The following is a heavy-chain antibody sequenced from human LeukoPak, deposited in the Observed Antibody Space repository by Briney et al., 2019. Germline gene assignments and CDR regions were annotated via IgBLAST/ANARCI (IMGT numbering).Heavy chain of an antibody. Sequence: SETLSLTCAVYGGSFSGFYWSWIRHPPRKGPDCLGEINHSGSTNYNPSLKSRVTISVDTSKNQFSLQLNSVTPDDTAVYYCARGPQLVGYYYIDVWDKGTTVTVSS. V-gene: IGHV4-34*01. CDR2: INHSGST. J-gene: IGHJ6*03. CDR1: GGSFSGFY. CDR3: ARGPQLVGYYYIDV. D-gene: IGHD1-1*01.